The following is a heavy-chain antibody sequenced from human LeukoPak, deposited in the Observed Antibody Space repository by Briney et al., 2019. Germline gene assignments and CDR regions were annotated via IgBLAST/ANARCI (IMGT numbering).Heavy chain of an antibody. D-gene: IGHD4-17*01. CDR1: GGSISSGGYS. Sequence: SETLSLTCAVSGGSISSGGYSWSWIRQPPGQGLEWIGYIYHSGSTYYNPSLKSRVTISVDRSKNQFSLKLSSVTAADTAVYYCARGHDYGDYYFDYWGQGTLVTVSS. CDR3: ARGHDYGDYYFDY. V-gene: IGHV4-30-2*01. CDR2: IYHSGST. J-gene: IGHJ4*02.